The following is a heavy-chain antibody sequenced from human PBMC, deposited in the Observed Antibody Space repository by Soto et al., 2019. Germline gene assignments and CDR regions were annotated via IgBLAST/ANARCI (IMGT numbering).Heavy chain of an antibody. Sequence: AGSLRLSCAASGFTFSDHYISWSRQASGRGPEWVSYIGRSGSRIYYADSVKGRFTISKDNAKNSLYLQMNNLRAEDSAMYYCARGGTETLYYFDYWGEGILVTVS. CDR2: IGRSGSRI. V-gene: IGHV3-11*01. CDR1: GFTFSDHY. D-gene: IGHD4-4*01. CDR3: ARGGTETLYYFDY. J-gene: IGHJ4*02.